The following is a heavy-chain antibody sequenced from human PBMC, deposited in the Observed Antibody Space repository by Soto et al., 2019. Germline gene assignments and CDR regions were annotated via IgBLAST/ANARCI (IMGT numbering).Heavy chain of an antibody. D-gene: IGHD3-10*01. CDR1: GGSISSYY. J-gene: IGHJ5*02. CDR3: ARVSMVCFGELLLNNWFDP. Sequence: SETLSLTCTVSGGSISSYYWSWIRQPPGKGLEWIGYIYYSGSTNYNPSLKSRVTISVDTSKNQFSLKLSSVTAADTAVYYCARVSMVCFGELLLNNWFDPWGRGTLVTVSS. CDR2: IYYSGST. V-gene: IGHV4-59*01.